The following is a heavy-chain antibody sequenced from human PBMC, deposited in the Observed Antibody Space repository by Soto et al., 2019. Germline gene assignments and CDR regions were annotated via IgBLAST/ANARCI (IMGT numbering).Heavy chain of an antibody. J-gene: IGHJ6*02. CDR3: AGGGVRGVITRTRDYYGMDV. Sequence: GESLKISCKGSGYGFTSYWIGWVRQMPGKGLEWMGIIYPGDSDTRYSPSFQGQVTISADKSISTAYLQWSSLKASDTSMYYCAGGGVRGVITRTRDYYGMDVWGQGT. CDR2: IYPGDSDT. V-gene: IGHV5-51*01. D-gene: IGHD3-10*01. CDR1: GYGFTSYW.